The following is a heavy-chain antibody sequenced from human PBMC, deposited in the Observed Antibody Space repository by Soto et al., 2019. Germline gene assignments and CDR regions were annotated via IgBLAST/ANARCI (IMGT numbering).Heavy chain of an antibody. D-gene: IGHD2-21*02. Sequence: ASVKVSSKASGGTFSSYAISWVRQAPGQGLEWMGGIIPIFGTANYAQKFQGRVTITADESTSTAYMELSSLRSEDTAVYYCARSAYCGGDCYSGAFDPWGQGTLVTVSS. CDR3: ARSAYCGGDCYSGAFDP. V-gene: IGHV1-69*13. CDR2: IIPIFGTA. CDR1: GGTFSSYA. J-gene: IGHJ5*02.